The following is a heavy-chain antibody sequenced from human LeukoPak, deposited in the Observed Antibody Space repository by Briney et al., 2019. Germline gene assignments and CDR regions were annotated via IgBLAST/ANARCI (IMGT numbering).Heavy chain of an antibody. V-gene: IGHV4-39*01. CDR2: ISYTGAT. J-gene: IGHJ4*02. CDR3: ARHLYSTTNYFCFDY. D-gene: IGHD1-7*01. CDR1: GRSISSSTYY. Sequence: PSETLSLTCTVSGRSISSSTYYWGWIRQTPGKGLEWIGSISYTGATFFNPSLKSRVSFSVDTSKNQFSLNVTSVTAADSAVYYCARHLYSTTNYFCFDYWGQGTLVVVSS.